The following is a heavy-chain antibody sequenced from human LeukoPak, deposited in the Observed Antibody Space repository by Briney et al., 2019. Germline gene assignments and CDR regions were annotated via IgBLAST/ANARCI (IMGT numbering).Heavy chain of an antibody. J-gene: IGHJ4*02. CDR2: INPNSGGT. D-gene: IGHD3-9*01. V-gene: IGHV1-2*02. CDR3: ARGAVRYFDWLIDY. CDR1: GYTFTGYY. Sequence: ASVKVSCKASGYTFTGYYMHWVRQAPGQGLEWMGWINPNSGGTNYAQKFQGRVTITADESTGTAYMELSSLRSEDTAVYYCARGAVRYFDWLIDYWGQGTLVTVSS.